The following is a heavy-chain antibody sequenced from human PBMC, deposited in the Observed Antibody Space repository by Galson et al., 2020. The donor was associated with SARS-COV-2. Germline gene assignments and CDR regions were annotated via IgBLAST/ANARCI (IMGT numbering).Heavy chain of an antibody. CDR1: GYIFTSNG. J-gene: IGHJ6*02. CDR3: TRGLGTIFEIYGMDV. Sequence: ASVKVSCKASGYIFTSNGISWVRQATGQGLEWMGWISAYNGNTNYAHKLQGRVTMTRDTSTSTAYMELRSLRSDDTAVYYCTRGLGTIFEIYGMDVWGQGTTVTVSS. D-gene: IGHD3-3*01. V-gene: IGHV1-18*01. CDR2: ISAYNGNT.